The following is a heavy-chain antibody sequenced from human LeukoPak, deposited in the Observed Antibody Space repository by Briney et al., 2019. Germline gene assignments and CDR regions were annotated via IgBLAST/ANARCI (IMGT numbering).Heavy chain of an antibody. J-gene: IGHJ4*02. D-gene: IGHD3-22*01. V-gene: IGHV3-30*03. CDR2: ISYDGSKK. Sequence: GSLRLSCAASGFPFSNYGMHWVRQAPGKGLEWAAFISYDGSKKYYADSVKGRFTISRDNSKNTLNLQMNSLRTEDTAVYYCARVISGYYCDHWGQGTLVTVSS. CDR1: GFPFSNYG. CDR3: ARVISGYYCDH.